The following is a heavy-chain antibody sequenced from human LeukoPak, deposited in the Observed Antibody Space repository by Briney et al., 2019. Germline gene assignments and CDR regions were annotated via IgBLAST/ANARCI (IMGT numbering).Heavy chain of an antibody. CDR3: AIDRLGALYYYDSSGYYRFDY. CDR2: ISYDGSNQ. Sequence: GGSLRLSCAASEFTFSSYGMHWVRQAPGKGLEWVAVISYDGSNQYYADTVKGRFTISRDNSKNTLYLQMNSLRAEDTAVYYCAIDRLGALYYYDSSGYYRFDYWGQGTLVTVPS. V-gene: IGHV3-30*03. J-gene: IGHJ4*01. D-gene: IGHD3-22*01. CDR1: EFTFSSYG.